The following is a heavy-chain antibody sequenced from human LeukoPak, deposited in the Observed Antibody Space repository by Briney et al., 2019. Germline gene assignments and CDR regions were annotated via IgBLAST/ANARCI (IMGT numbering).Heavy chain of an antibody. Sequence: GGSLRLSCAASGFTFTNYAMNWVRQAPGKGLEWVSVICGRGGSAYYADSVKGRFTISRDDSKNTLNLQMNILSAEDTAVYFCARSQGASCYDVLEYWGQGTLVSVSS. CDR2: ICGRGGSA. CDR1: GFTFTNYA. V-gene: IGHV3-23*01. CDR3: ARSQGASCYDVLEY. J-gene: IGHJ4*02. D-gene: IGHD2-2*01.